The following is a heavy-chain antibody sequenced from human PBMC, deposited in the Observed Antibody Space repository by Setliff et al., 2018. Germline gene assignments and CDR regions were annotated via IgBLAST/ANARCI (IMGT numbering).Heavy chain of an antibody. V-gene: IGHV4-4*02. Sequence: SETLSLTCAVSGGSISSSNWWSWVRQPPGKGLEWIGEINHSGSTNYNPSLKSRVTISVDTSKNQFSLKLSSVTAADTAVYYCARHHRGVIISWFDPWGQGTLVTVSS. CDR2: INHSGST. CDR1: GGSISSSNW. CDR3: ARHHRGVIISWFDP. D-gene: IGHD3-10*01. J-gene: IGHJ5*02.